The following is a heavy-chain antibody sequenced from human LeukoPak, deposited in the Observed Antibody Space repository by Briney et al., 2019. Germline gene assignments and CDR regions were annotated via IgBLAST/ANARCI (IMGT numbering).Heavy chain of an antibody. D-gene: IGHD3-16*01. CDR3: ARVWRRVIDY. CDR1: GFTFSSYG. CDR2: ISYDGSNK. Sequence: PGGSLRLSCAASGFTFSSYGMHWVRQAPGKGLEWVAVISYDGSNKYYADSVKGRFTISRDNSKNTLYLQMNSLRAEDTAVYYCARVWRRVIDYWGQGTLVTVSS. V-gene: IGHV3-30*03. J-gene: IGHJ4*02.